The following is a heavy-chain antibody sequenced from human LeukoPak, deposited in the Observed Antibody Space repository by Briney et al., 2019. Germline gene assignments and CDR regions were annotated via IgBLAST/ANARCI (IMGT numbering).Heavy chain of an antibody. CDR1: NYTFASYG. V-gene: IGHV1-18*01. D-gene: IGHD1-20*01. CDR3: VRVWPPNAVDRGMTYSDFTALDV. CDR2: ISPYDGNT. Sequence: ASVKVSCKASNYTFASYGLSWVRQAPGQGLQWVGWISPYDGNTNYAQRFQARVTMSIDKSTRTVYMELGRLRLDDTAVYYCVRVWPPNAVDRGMTYSDFTALDVWGQGTTVIVSS. J-gene: IGHJ3*01.